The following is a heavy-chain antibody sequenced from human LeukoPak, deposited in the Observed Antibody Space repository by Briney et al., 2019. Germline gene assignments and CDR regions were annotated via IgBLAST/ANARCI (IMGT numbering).Heavy chain of an antibody. D-gene: IGHD1-1*01. CDR1: GFTFSSYS. Sequence: GGSLRLSCAASGFTFSSYSMNWVRQAPGKGLEWVSAISGSGGSTYYADSVKGRFTISRDNSKNTLYLQMNSLRAEDTAVYYCAKLVLAGTPTHFDYWGQGTLVTVSS. CDR3: AKLVLAGTPTHFDY. J-gene: IGHJ4*02. V-gene: IGHV3-23*01. CDR2: ISGSGGST.